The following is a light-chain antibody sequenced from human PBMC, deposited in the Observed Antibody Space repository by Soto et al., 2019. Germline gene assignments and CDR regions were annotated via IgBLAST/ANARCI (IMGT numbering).Light chain of an antibody. CDR1: QSVSSN. V-gene: IGKV3-15*01. CDR2: GAS. CDR3: QQYNNWPLT. J-gene: IGKJ3*01. Sequence: EIVMTQSPVTLSVSPWERATLSCRASQSVSSNLAWYQQKPGQAPRLLIYGASTRATGIPARFSGSGSGTEFTLTISSLQSEDFAVYYCQQYNNWPLTFGPGTKVDN.